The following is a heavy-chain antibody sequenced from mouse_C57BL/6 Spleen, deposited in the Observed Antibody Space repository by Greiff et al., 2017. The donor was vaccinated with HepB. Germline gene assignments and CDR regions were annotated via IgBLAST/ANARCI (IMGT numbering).Heavy chain of an antibody. CDR2: IDPDNGDT. V-gene: IGHV14-4*01. CDR3: TTCYDISY. J-gene: IGHJ2*01. Sequence: EVKLMESGAELVRPGASVKLSCTASGFNINDYYMHWVKQRPEQGLEWIGRIDPDNGDTEYASKFQGKTTITADTSSNTAYLQLSSLTSEDTAVYCCTTCYDISYWGQGTTLTVSS. D-gene: IGHD2-3*01. CDR1: GFNINDYY.